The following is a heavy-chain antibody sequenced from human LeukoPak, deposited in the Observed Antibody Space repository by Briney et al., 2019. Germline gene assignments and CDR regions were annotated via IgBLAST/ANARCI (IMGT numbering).Heavy chain of an antibody. Sequence: ASVKVSCKVSGYTLTELSMHWVRQAPGKGLEWMGGFDPEDGETIYAQEFQGRVTMTEDTSTDTAYMELSSLRSEDTAVYYCARDESSGTTVTTPYYYYGMDVWGQGTTVTVSS. CDR2: FDPEDGET. CDR1: GYTLTELS. V-gene: IGHV1-24*01. CDR3: ARDESSGTTVTTPYYYYGMDV. J-gene: IGHJ6*02. D-gene: IGHD4-17*01.